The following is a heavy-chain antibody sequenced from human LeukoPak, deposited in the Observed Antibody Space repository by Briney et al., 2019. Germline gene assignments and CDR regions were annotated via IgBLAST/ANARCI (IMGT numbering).Heavy chain of an antibody. Sequence: SVKVSCKASGGTFSSYAISWVRQAPGQGLEWMGVIIPIFGTANYAQKFQGRVTITADKSTSTAYMELSSLRSEDTAVYYCASRVAVAGTGKNRNAFDIWGQGTMVTVSS. CDR3: ASRVAVAGTGKNRNAFDI. J-gene: IGHJ3*02. V-gene: IGHV1-69*06. CDR1: GGTFSSYA. D-gene: IGHD6-19*01. CDR2: IIPIFGTA.